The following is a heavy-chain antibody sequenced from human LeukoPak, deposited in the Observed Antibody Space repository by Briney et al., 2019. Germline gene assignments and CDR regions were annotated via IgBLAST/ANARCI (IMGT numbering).Heavy chain of an antibody. J-gene: IGHJ4*02. D-gene: IGHD3-22*01. V-gene: IGHV3-21*01. Sequence: GGSLRLSCAASGFTFSSYSMKWVRQAPGKGLEWVSSISSSSSYIYYADSVKGRFTISRDNAKNSLYLQMNSLRAEDTAVYYCARDDPYYYDSSGYRPLDYWGQGTLVTVSS. CDR3: ARDDPYYYDSSGYRPLDY. CDR1: GFTFSSYS. CDR2: ISSSSSYI.